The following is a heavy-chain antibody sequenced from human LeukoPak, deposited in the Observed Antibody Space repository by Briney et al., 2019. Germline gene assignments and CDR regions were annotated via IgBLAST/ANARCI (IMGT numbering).Heavy chain of an antibody. V-gene: IGHV3-23*01. J-gene: IGHJ4*02. CDR3: AKDTYDSSGYYLGLVDY. Sequence: GGSLRLSCAASGFTFSSYAMSWVRQAPGKGLEWVSAISGSGGSTYYADSVKGRFTISRDNSKNTLYLQMNSLRAEDTAVYYCAKDTYDSSGYYLGLVDYWGQGTLVTVSS. CDR2: ISGSGGST. D-gene: IGHD3-22*01. CDR1: GFTFSSYA.